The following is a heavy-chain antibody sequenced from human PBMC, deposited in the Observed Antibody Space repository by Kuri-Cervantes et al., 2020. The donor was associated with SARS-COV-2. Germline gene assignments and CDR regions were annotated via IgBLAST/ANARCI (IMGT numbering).Heavy chain of an antibody. D-gene: IGHD3-9*01. CDR3: ARELRVLTGSNAFDI. J-gene: IGHJ3*02. Sequence: GESLKISCVASGFTFSSYAMSWVRQAPGKGLEWVSATSGSGGSKYYADSVKGRFTISRDNAKNSLYLQMNSLRAEDTAVYYCARELRVLTGSNAFDIWGQGTMVTVSS. CDR1: GFTFSSYA. CDR2: TSGSGGSK. V-gene: IGHV3-23*01.